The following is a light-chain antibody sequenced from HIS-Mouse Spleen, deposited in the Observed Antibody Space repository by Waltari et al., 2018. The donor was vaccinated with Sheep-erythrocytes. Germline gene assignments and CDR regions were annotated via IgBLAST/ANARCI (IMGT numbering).Light chain of an antibody. Sequence: QSALTQPRSVPGSPGQSVTISCTGTSSHVGGHNYFAWYQQHPGKAPKLMIYDVSKRPSGVPDRFSGSKSGNTASLTISGLQAEDEADYYCCSYAGSYTWVFGGGTKLTVL. J-gene: IGLJ3*02. CDR2: DVS. V-gene: IGLV2-11*01. CDR1: SSHVGGHNY. CDR3: CSYAGSYTWV.